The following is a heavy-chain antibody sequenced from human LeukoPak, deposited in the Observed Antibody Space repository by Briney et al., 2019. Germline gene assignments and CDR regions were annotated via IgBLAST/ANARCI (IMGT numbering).Heavy chain of an antibody. J-gene: IGHJ5*02. Sequence: GGSLRLSCAASGFTFSSYDMHWVRQAPGKGLEWVAFIRYDGSNKYYADSVKGRFIISRDNSKNTLYLQMNSLRAEDTAVYYCAKEYYGSGSYEPWGQGTLVTVSS. V-gene: IGHV3-30*02. CDR1: GFTFSSYD. D-gene: IGHD3-10*01. CDR3: AKEYYGSGSYEP. CDR2: IRYDGSNK.